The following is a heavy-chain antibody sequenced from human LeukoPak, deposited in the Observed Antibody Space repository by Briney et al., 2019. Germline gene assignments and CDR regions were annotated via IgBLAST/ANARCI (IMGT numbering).Heavy chain of an antibody. CDR2: ISYDGSNK. CDR1: GFTFSSYA. J-gene: IGHJ4*02. D-gene: IGHD5-18*01. Sequence: GGSLRLSCAASGFTFSSYAMHWVRQAPGKGLEWVAVISYDGSNKYYADSVKGRFTISRDNSKNTLYLQMNSLRAEDTAVYYCAKLFVGYSYGSPFDYWGQGTLVTVSS. V-gene: IGHV3-30-3*02. CDR3: AKLFVGYSYGSPFDY.